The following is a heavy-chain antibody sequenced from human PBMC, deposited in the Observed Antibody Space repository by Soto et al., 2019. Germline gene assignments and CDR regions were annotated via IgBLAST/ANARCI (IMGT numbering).Heavy chain of an antibody. CDR2: INHSGST. Sequence: EWIGEINHSGSTNYNPSLKSRVTISVDTSKNQFSLKLSYVTAADTAVYYCAGGIQEYDYIRGSYRDEAFDIWGQGTMVTVS. J-gene: IGHJ3*02. V-gene: IGHV4-34*01. CDR3: AGGIQEYDYIRGSYRDEAFDI. D-gene: IGHD3-16*02.